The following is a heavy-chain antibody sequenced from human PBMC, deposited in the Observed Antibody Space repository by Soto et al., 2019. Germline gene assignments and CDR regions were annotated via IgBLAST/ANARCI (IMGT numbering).Heavy chain of an antibody. Sequence: DVQLVQSGAEVKKPGESLRISCKGSGFSFTTYWISWLRQMPGKGLEWMGRIEPSDSYTDYSPSFQGHVTISAAKSVSTASLQWSSRKASDTAMYYCARFCRSTPCYGGPDAFDIWGQGTMVTVPS. D-gene: IGHD2-2*01. CDR2: IEPSDSYT. CDR1: GFSFTTYW. CDR3: ARFCRSTPCYGGPDAFDI. V-gene: IGHV5-10-1*01. J-gene: IGHJ3*02.